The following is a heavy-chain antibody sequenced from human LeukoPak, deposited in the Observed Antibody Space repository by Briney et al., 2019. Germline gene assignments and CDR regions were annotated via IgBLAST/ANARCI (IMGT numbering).Heavy chain of an antibody. CDR3: ARDRGSSGWYWGLLDY. CDR1: GGTFSSYA. Sequence: SVKVSCKASGGTFSSYAISWVRQATGQGLEWMGGIIPIFGTANYAQKFQGRVTITADESTSTAYMGLSSLRSEDTAVYYCARDRGSSGWYWGLLDYWGQGTLVTVSS. D-gene: IGHD6-19*01. CDR2: IIPIFGTA. V-gene: IGHV1-69*13. J-gene: IGHJ4*02.